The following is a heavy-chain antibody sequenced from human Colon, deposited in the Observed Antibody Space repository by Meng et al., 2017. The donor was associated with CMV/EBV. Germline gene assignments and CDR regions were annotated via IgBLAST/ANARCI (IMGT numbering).Heavy chain of an antibody. CDR2: TFHTRNA. J-gene: IGHJ4*02. Sequence: QVQLQESGAGLVKPSQNLSLTCAVSGDSISSGGHFWIWIRQPPGKVLEWIGYTFHTRNAHYNMFLKSRVSISVDTSRNLFSLHMTSVTAADTAVYYCARGDYDTSGYYFDYWGQGTLVTVSS. V-gene: IGHV4-30-4*01. D-gene: IGHD3-22*01. CDR1: GDSISSGGHF. CDR3: ARGDYDTSGYYFDY.